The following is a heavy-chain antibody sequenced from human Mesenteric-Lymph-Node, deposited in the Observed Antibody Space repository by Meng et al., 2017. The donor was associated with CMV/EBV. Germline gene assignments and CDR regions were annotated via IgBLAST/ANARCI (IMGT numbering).Heavy chain of an antibody. CDR2: IYYSGST. CDR1: GGSISSSSYY. Sequence: SETLSLTCTVSGGSISSSSYYWGWIRQPPGKGLEWIGSIYYSGSTYYNPSLKSRVTISVDTSKNQFSLKLSSVTAADTAVYYCARPLRTLYYYYGMDVWGQGTTVTVSS. CDR3: ARPLRTLYYYYGMDV. D-gene: IGHD4-17*01. J-gene: IGHJ6*02. V-gene: IGHV4-39*07.